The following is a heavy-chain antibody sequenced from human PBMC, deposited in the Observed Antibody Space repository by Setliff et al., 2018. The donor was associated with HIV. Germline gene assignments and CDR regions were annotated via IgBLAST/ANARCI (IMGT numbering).Heavy chain of an antibody. J-gene: IGHJ4*02. CDR2: MNHSGSR. CDR1: GGSVSGYY. Sequence: SETLSLTCAVYGGSVSGYYWSWIRQPPGKGLEWIGEMNHSGSRKYNPSLKSRVTMSVDTSKRQFSLNLTSVTAADTAVYYCARVRSDPALGEYGDYYFDYWGQGTLVTVSS. CDR3: ARVRSDPALGEYGDYYFDY. V-gene: IGHV4-34*01. D-gene: IGHD4-17*01.